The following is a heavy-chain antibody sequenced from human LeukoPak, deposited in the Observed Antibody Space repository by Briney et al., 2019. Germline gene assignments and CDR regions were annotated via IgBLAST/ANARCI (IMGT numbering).Heavy chain of an antibody. Sequence: PGGSLRLSCAASGFTFSSYSMNWVRQAPGKGLEWVSSISSSSSYIYYADSVKGRFTISRDNAKNSLYLQMNSLRAEDTAVYYCARDPALWFGELSHFDYWGQGTLVTVSS. J-gene: IGHJ4*02. CDR2: ISSSSSYI. CDR3: ARDPALWFGELSHFDY. V-gene: IGHV3-21*04. CDR1: GFTFSSYS. D-gene: IGHD3-10*01.